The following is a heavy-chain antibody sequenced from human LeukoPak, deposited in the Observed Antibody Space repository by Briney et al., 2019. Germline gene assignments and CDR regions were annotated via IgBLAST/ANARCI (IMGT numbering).Heavy chain of an antibody. Sequence: GGSLRLSCAASGFTFSSYGMHWVRQAPGKGLEWVAVISYDGSNKYYADSVKGRFTISRDNSKNTLYLQMNSLRAEDTAVYYCAKDEAMTAHYYGSGSPNWFDPWGQGTLVTVSS. CDR3: AKDEAMTAHYYGSGSPNWFDP. D-gene: IGHD3-10*01. V-gene: IGHV3-30*18. CDR2: ISYDGSNK. CDR1: GFTFSSYG. J-gene: IGHJ5*02.